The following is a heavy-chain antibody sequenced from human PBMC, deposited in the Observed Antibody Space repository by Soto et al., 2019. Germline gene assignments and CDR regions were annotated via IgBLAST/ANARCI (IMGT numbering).Heavy chain of an antibody. Sequence: SVKVSCKTSGFTFSNSVVQWVRHARGQRLEWIGWIIVGSGKTNYLQELQERITITRDMSTSTVYMELGSLRSEDTAVYYCAAELYVGGDCCHFDYWGQGALVTVSS. J-gene: IGHJ4*02. D-gene: IGHD2-21*02. V-gene: IGHV1-58*01. CDR1: GFTFSNSV. CDR2: IIVGSGKT. CDR3: AAELYVGGDCCHFDY.